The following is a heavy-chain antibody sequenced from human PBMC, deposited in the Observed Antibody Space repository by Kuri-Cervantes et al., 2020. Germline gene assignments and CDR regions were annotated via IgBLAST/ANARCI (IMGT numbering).Heavy chain of an antibody. J-gene: IGHJ4*02. CDR3: ARLNSNSEDY. V-gene: IGHV4-59*12. CDR1: GGSISSYY. CDR2: IYYSGST. Sequence: ESLKISCTVSGGSISSYYWSWIRQPPGKGLEWIGYIYYSGSTNYNPSLKSRVTISVDKSKNQFSLKLSSVTAADTAVYYCARLNSNSEDYWGQGTLVTVSS. D-gene: IGHD4-11*01.